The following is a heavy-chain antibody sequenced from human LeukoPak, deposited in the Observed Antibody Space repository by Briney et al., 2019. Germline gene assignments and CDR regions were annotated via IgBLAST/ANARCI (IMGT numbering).Heavy chain of an antibody. CDR3: ARVLRQQLVHEYFQH. V-gene: IGHV3-66*01. CDR1: GFTVSSNY. D-gene: IGHD6-13*01. J-gene: IGHJ1*01. CDR2: IYSGGST. Sequence: GGSLRLSCAASGFTVSSNYMSWVRQAPGKGLEWVSVIYSGGSTYYADSVKGRFTISRDNSKNTLYLQMNSLRAEDTAVYYCARVLRQQLVHEYFQHWGQGTLVTVSS.